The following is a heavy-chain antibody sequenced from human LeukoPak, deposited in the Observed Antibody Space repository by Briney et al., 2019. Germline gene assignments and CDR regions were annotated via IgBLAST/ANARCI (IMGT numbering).Heavy chain of an antibody. CDR3: ARGSRGYTYG. Sequence: SQTLSLTCGVSGGSISSSGYSWSWIRQPPGTGLEWIAYIYHSGSTYYNPSLKSRVTISLDRSKNQFSLKLSSVTAADTAVYYCARGSRGYTYGWGQGTLVTVSS. V-gene: IGHV4-30-2*01. J-gene: IGHJ4*02. D-gene: IGHD5-18*01. CDR2: IYHSGST. CDR1: GGSISSSGYS.